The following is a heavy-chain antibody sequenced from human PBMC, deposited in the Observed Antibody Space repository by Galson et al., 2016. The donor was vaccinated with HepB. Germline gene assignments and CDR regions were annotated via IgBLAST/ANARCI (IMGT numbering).Heavy chain of an antibody. CDR3: ARGVAARQDYFYGMDV. D-gene: IGHD6-6*01. CDR2: IYYGGST. CDR1: GGSISSAGFY. Sequence: TLSLTCTVSGGSISSAGFYWTWIRQLPGRGLEWIGYIYYGGSTFYNPSLQSRVTMSVDTSNNQFSLRLNSVTAADTAVYYCARGVAARQDYFYGMDVWGKGTTVTVSS. V-gene: IGHV4-31*03. J-gene: IGHJ6*04.